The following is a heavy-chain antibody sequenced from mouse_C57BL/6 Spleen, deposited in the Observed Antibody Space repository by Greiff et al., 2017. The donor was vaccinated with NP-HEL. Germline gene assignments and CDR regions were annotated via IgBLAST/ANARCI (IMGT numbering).Heavy chain of an antibody. CDR2: IYPRDGST. V-gene: IGHV1-85*01. CDR1: GYTFTSYD. J-gene: IGHJ4*01. CDR3: ARRASYSNYFHYAMDY. Sequence: QVQLQQSGPELVKPGASVKLSCKASGYTFTSYDINWVKQRPGQGLEWIGWIYPRDGSTKYNEKFKGKATLTVDTSSSTAYMELHSLTSEDSAVYFCARRASYSNYFHYAMDYWGQGTSVTVSS. D-gene: IGHD2-5*01.